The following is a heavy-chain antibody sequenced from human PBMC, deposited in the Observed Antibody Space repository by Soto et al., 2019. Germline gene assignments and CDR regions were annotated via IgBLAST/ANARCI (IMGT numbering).Heavy chain of an antibody. CDR3: ARGFGELRY. D-gene: IGHD3-10*01. CDR1: GGSISSYY. Sequence: SETLSLTCTVSGGSISSYYWSWIRQPPGKGLEWIGYIYYSGSTNYNPSLKSRVTISVDTSKNQFSLKLSSVTAADTAVYYCARGFGELRYWGQGTLVTVSS. CDR2: IYYSGST. V-gene: IGHV4-59*01. J-gene: IGHJ4*02.